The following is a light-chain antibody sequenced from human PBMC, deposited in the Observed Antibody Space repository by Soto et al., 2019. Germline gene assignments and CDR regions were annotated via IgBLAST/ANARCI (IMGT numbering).Light chain of an antibody. CDR2: GAS. CDR3: QQYNNWPLT. CDR1: QNINNN. Sequence: EIVMTQSPATLSVSPGERATLSCRASQNINNNLACYQQKPGQGPSLLIYGASSRATGIPARFSGSGSGTGFTLTISSLQSEDFAIYYCQQYNNWPLTFGGGTQVEIK. J-gene: IGKJ4*01. V-gene: IGKV3-15*01.